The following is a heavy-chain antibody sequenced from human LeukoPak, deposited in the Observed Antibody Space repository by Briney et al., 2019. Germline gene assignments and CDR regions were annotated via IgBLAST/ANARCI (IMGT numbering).Heavy chain of an antibody. CDR3: TTEGHYYVNHSFLL. CDR1: GFTFSRDE. V-gene: IGHV3-15*01. Sequence: GGSLRLSCATSGFTFSRDEMNWVRQAPGKGLEWVGRIKNKRDGGTPDYAAPVKGRFTISRDGSKDTVYLYMDSLRTDDTAVYYCTTEGHYYVNHSFLLWGQGTMVTVSS. CDR2: IKNKRDGGTP. J-gene: IGHJ3*01. D-gene: IGHD3-10*02.